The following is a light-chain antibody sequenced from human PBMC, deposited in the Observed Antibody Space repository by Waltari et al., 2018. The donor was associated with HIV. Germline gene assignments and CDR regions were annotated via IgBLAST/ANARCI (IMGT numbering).Light chain of an antibody. J-gene: IGLJ2*01. CDR2: NNN. CDR3: AAWDDSLNGHVL. Sequence: QSVLTQPPSASGTPGHRVTFSCSGSSYNIGSNPIDWYQKLPGTAPRLLIYNNNHRPSGCPDRCSGSKSGTSASLAISGLQSEDEADYYCAAWDDSLNGHVLFGGGTKLTVL. CDR1: SYNIGSNP. V-gene: IGLV1-44*01.